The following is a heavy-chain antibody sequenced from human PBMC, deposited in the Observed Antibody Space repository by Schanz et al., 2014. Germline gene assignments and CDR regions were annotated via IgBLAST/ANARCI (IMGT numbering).Heavy chain of an antibody. CDR1: GFSFGTYA. Sequence: EVQLLESGGGLVQPGGSLRLSCAASGFSFGTYAMSWVRQAPGKGLLWVSSISGTGGDDTYYADSVRGRFTMSRDNSKNTLYLQMNSLRAGDAAVYYCARGLIAAAGGAFDYWGQGTLVAVSA. CDR3: ARGLIAAAGGAFDY. D-gene: IGHD6-13*01. J-gene: IGHJ4*02. CDR2: ISGTGGDDT. V-gene: IGHV3-23*01.